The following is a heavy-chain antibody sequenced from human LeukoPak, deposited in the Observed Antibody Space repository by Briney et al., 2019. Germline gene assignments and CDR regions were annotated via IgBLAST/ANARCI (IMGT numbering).Heavy chain of an antibody. CDR3: ARDRARVGTKDDAFDA. J-gene: IGHJ3*01. CDR2: IDPSGGTT. Sequence: ASVKVSCRASGYSFTTVYMHWVRQASGQPPEWMGAIDPSGGTTRYAQKFQGRVTMTRDTSTSTVHMELSRLRYDDTAVYYCARDRARVGTKDDAFDAWGQGTRVIVSS. V-gene: IGHV1-46*01. CDR1: GYSFTTVY. D-gene: IGHD3-10*01.